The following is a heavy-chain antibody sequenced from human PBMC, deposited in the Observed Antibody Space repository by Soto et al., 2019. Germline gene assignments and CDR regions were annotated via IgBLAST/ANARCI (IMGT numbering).Heavy chain of an antibody. CDR3: ASAGYSSGWYVDY. D-gene: IGHD6-19*01. J-gene: IGHJ4*02. Sequence: GGSLRLSCAASGFTFSSYWMSWVRQAPGKGLEWVANIKQDGSEKYYVDSVKGRFTISRDNAKNSLYLQMNSLRAEDTAVYYCASAGYSSGWYVDYWGQGTLVTVSS. CDR1: GFTFSSYW. V-gene: IGHV3-7*01. CDR2: IKQDGSEK.